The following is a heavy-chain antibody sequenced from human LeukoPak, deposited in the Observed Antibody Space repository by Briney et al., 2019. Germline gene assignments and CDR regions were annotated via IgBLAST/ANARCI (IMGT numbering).Heavy chain of an antibody. D-gene: IGHD5-12*01. CDR3: ARVGSGYDAGLDY. CDR1: GGSISSYY. J-gene: IGHJ4*02. Sequence: SETLSLTCTVSGGSISSYYWSWIRQPPGKGLEWIGYIYYSGSTNYNPSLKSRVTISVDTSKNQFSLKLSSVTAADTAVYYCARVGSGYDAGLDYWGQGTLVTVSS. CDR2: IYYSGST. V-gene: IGHV4-59*08.